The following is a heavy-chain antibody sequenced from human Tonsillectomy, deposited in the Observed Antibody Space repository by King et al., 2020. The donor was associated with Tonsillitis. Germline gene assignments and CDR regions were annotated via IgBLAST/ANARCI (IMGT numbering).Heavy chain of an antibody. Sequence: VQLVESGAEVKRPGASVKVSCKASGYTFIDYYIHWVRQAPGQGLEWMGWINPATGATNYVQKFQGGVIMTRDTSISTAFMELNRLTSDDTAVYYCARKEYSTSLDSWGQGSLVIVSS. CDR3: ARKEYSTSLDS. CDR2: INPATGAT. CDR1: GYTFIDYY. J-gene: IGHJ5*01. D-gene: IGHD6-6*01. V-gene: IGHV1-2*02.